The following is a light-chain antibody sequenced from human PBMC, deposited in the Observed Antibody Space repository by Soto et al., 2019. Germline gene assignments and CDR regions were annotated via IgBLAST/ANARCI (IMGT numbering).Light chain of an antibody. J-gene: IGLJ1*01. CDR2: EVS. V-gene: IGLV2-23*02. Sequence: QSALTQPASVSGSPGQSISISCTGTSKEVGNFNLVSWYQHHPGKAPKLIIFEVSRRPSGVSNRFSGSKSGNTASLTISGLQTEDEADYHCCSYAGANTYVFGTGTKVTVL. CDR3: CSYAGANTYV. CDR1: SKEVGNFNL.